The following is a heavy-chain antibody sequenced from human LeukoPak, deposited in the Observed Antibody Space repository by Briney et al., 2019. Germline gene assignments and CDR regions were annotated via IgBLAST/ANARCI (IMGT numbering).Heavy chain of an antibody. CDR3: ANMYSSGAIWELYGMDV. J-gene: IGHJ6*02. D-gene: IGHD6-19*01. V-gene: IGHV1-18*01. Sequence: GASVKVSCKASGYTFTSYGISWVRQAPGQGLEWMGWISAYNGNTNYAQKLQGRVTMTTDTSTSTAYMELRSLRSDDTAVYYCANMYSSGAIWELYGMDVWGQGTTVTVSS. CDR1: GYTFTSYG. CDR2: ISAYNGNT.